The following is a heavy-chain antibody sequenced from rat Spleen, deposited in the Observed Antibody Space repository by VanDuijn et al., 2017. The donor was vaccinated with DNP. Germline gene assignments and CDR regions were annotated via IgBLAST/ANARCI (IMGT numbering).Heavy chain of an antibody. D-gene: IGHD1-12*02. Sequence: EVQLVESGGGLVQPGRSLKLSCVASGFTFKNYWMTWIRHVPGKGLEWVASISTGGDNTYYRGSVKGRFTISRDNAKNTQYLQMDSLRSEDTATYYCARHVGGSYYYPDYWGQGVMVTVSS. CDR1: GFTFKNYW. V-gene: IGHV5S13*01. CDR3: ARHVGGSYYYPDY. CDR2: ISTGGDNT. J-gene: IGHJ2*01.